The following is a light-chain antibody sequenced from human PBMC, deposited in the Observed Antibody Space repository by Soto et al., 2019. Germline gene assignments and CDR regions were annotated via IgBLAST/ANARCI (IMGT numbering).Light chain of an antibody. CDR1: QSVSSN. J-gene: IGKJ2*01. CDR3: QHYNNWPPRYT. Sequence: EIVMTQSPGTLSMSPGERATLSCRASQSVSSNLAWYQQKPGQAPRLLIYGASTRATGIAARFSGSGSGTEFTLTISSLQSEDFAVYYCQHYNNWPPRYTFGQGTKLEIK. CDR2: GAS. V-gene: IGKV3-15*01.